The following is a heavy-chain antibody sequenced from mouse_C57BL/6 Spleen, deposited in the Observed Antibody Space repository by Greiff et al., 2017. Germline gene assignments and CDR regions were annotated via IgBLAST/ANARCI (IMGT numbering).Heavy chain of an antibody. J-gene: IGHJ4*01. CDR2: IYPSDSET. CDR3: ATYDYDGSYAMDY. CDR1: GYTFTSYW. V-gene: IGHV1-61*01. Sequence: QVQLQQPGAELVRPGSSVKLSCKASGYTFTSYWMDWVKQRPGQGLEWIGNIYPSDSETHYNQKFKDKATLTVDKCSSTAYMQLSSLTSEDSAVYYCATYDYDGSYAMDYWGQGTSVTVSS. D-gene: IGHD2-4*01.